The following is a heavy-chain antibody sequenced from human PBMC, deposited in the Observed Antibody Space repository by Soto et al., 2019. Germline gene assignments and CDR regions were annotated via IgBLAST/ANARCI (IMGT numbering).Heavy chain of an antibody. CDR1: GYGFTSYW. V-gene: IGHV5-51*03. CDR3: ARRRYFDTLLDP. Sequence: EVQLVQSGAEVKKPGESLKISCKASGYGFTSYWIGWVRQISGKGLEWMGITYPEDSQTLYSPSLQGQVTISVDKSISTVYLQWSSLKASDAATYYCARRRYFDTLLDPWGQGTLVTVSS. CDR2: TYPEDSQT. J-gene: IGHJ5*02. D-gene: IGHD3-9*01.